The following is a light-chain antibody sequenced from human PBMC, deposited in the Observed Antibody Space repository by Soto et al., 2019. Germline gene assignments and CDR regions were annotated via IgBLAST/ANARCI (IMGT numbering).Light chain of an antibody. CDR2: EVT. V-gene: IGLV2-8*01. CDR3: SSYTGGNPSYV. Sequence: VLTHPPSASGSPGQPVTISCTGTSSDVGGYDYVSWYQQHPGKAPKLMIYEVTIRPSGASDRFSGSKSGNTASLTVSGLQAEDEADYYCSSYTGGNPSYVFGTGTKVTVL. J-gene: IGLJ1*01. CDR1: SSDVGGYDY.